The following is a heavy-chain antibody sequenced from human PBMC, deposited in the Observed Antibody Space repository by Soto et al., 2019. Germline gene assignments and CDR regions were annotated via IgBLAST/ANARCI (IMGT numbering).Heavy chain of an antibody. Sequence: ASVKVSCKASGYTFTSCGISWVRQAPGQGLEWMGWISAYNGNTNYAQKLQGRVTMTTDTSTSTAYMELRSLRSDDTAVYYCARGVTYYDILTGYSPYNWFDPWGQGTLVTVSS. V-gene: IGHV1-18*01. CDR1: GYTFTSCG. J-gene: IGHJ5*02. D-gene: IGHD3-9*01. CDR3: ARGVTYYDILTGYSPYNWFDP. CDR2: ISAYNGNT.